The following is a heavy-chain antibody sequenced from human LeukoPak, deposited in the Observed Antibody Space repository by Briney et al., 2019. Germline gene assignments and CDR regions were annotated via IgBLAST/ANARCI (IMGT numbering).Heavy chain of an antibody. CDR3: AKEVVVVAVAGDAAGDY. CDR2: ISGSGGST. Sequence: HTGGSLRLSCAASGFTFSSYAMSWVRQAPGKGLEWVSAISGSGGSTYYADSVKGRFTISRDNSKNTLYLQMNSLRAEDTAVYYCAKEVVVVAVAGDAAGDYWGQGTLVTVSS. D-gene: IGHD6-19*01. CDR1: GFTFSSYA. V-gene: IGHV3-23*01. J-gene: IGHJ4*02.